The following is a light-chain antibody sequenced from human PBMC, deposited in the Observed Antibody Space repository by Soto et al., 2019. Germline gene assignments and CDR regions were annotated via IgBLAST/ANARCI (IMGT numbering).Light chain of an antibody. CDR2: GSS. Sequence: EVVLTQSPGTLSLSPGERATLSCRASQSVSNKYLAWYQQKPGQAPRLLIFGSSDRATGIPDRFSGSGSGRDFTLTISRLEPEDFAVYYCQQYGSSPPYTCGQGTKLEIK. J-gene: IGKJ2*01. V-gene: IGKV3-20*01. CDR1: QSVSNKY. CDR3: QQYGSSPPYT.